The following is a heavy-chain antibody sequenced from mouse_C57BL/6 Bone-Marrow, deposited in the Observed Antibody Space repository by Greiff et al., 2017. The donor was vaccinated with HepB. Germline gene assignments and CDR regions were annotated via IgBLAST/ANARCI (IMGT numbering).Heavy chain of an antibody. D-gene: IGHD3-2*02. V-gene: IGHV14-4*01. J-gene: IGHJ2*01. CDR2: IDPENGDT. CDR1: GFNIKDDY. CDR3: TPAQGSLDY. Sequence: VQLQQSGAELVRPGASVKLSCTASGFNIKDDYMHWVKQRPEQGLEWIGWIDPENGDTEYASKFQGKATITAETSSNTAYLQLSSLTSEDTAVYYCTPAQGSLDYWGQGTTLTVSS.